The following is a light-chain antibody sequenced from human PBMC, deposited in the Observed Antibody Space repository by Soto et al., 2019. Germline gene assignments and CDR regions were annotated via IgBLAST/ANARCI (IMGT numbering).Light chain of an antibody. V-gene: IGKV3-20*01. J-gene: IGKJ4*01. CDR3: RQYGSSLLT. CDR2: NTS. CDR1: QSVSSY. Sequence: EIELTQSPGTLSLSVGERVTLSCRASQSVSSYLAWYQQTPGQAPRLLIYNTSNRPTGTPDRFSGSGSGTDFTLTISRLEPEDVTVYYCRQYGSSLLTFGGGTTVEIK.